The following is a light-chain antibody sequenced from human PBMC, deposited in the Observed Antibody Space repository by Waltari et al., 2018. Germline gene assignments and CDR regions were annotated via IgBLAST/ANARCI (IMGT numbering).Light chain of an antibody. CDR2: EVS. J-gene: IGLJ2*01. CDR3: SSYTSSSTLV. CDR1: SSDVGGYNY. V-gene: IGLV2-14*01. Sequence: QSALTQPASVSGSPGHSITISCTGTSSDVGGYNYVSWYQHHPGKAPKLMIYEVSNRPSGVSNRFSGSKSGNTASLTISGLQAEDEADYYCSSYTSSSTLVFGGGTKLTVL.